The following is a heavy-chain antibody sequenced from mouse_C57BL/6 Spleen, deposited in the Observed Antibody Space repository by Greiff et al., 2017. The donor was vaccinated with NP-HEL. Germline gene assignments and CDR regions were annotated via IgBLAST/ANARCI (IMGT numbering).Heavy chain of an antibody. Sequence: EVQVVESGGGLVKPGGSLKLSCAASGFTFSDYGMHWVRQAPEKGLEWVAYISSGSSTIYYADTVKGRFTISRDNAKNTLFLQMTSLRSEDTAMYYCARLHYYGSSYGYFDVWGTGTTVTVSS. V-gene: IGHV5-17*01. J-gene: IGHJ1*03. CDR1: GFTFSDYG. D-gene: IGHD1-1*01. CDR2: ISSGSSTI. CDR3: ARLHYYGSSYGYFDV.